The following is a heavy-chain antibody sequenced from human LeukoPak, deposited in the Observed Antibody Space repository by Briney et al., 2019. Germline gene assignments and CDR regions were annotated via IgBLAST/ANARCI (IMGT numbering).Heavy chain of an antibody. CDR1: RYIFTTYY. J-gene: IGHJ5*02. V-gene: IGHV1-46*01. D-gene: IGHD3-3*01. CDR3: ARDSLSTIFGVVRGGESWFDP. CDR2: INPSGGST. Sequence: ASVKVSCKASRYIFTTYYLHCARQAPGQGLEWMGIINPSGGSTSYAQKFQGRVTMTRDTSTSTVYMELSSLRSEDTAVYYCARDSLSTIFGVVRGGESWFDPWGQGTLVTVSS.